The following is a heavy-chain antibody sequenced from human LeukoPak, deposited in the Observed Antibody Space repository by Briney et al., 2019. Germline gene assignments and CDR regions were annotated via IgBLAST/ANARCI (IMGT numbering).Heavy chain of an antibody. J-gene: IGHJ2*01. V-gene: IGHV3-23*01. CDR1: GFTFSSYA. D-gene: IGHD5/OR15-5a*01. CDR2: IGPNGAST. CDR3: ARGVPSNYWYFDL. Sequence: GGSLRLSCAASGFTFSSYAMSWVRQAPGKGLEYVSSIGPNGASTLYADSVKGRFTASRDNSKNTLYLQMSILRAEDTAVYFCARGVPSNYWYFDLWGRGTVVIVSS.